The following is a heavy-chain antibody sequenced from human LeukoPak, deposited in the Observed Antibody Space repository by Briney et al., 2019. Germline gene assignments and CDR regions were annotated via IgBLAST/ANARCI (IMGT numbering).Heavy chain of an antibody. CDR2: ISSSSSYI. CDR1: GFTFSSYS. Sequence: PGGSLRLSCAASGFTFSSYSMNWVRQAPGKGLEWVSSISSSSSYIYYADSVKGRFTISRDNAKNSLYLQTNSLRAEDTAVYYCARDAFRLLVRGVITEFDYWGQGTLVTVSS. J-gene: IGHJ4*02. CDR3: ARDAFRLLVRGVITEFDY. D-gene: IGHD3-10*01. V-gene: IGHV3-21*01.